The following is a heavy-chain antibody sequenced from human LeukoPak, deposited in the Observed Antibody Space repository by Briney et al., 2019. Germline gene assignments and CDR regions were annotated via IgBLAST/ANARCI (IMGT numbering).Heavy chain of an antibody. J-gene: IGHJ4*02. CDR1: GFTFSSYG. CDR3: ASGYSYGSGYFDY. D-gene: IGHD5-18*01. Sequence: PGGSLRLSCAASGFTFSSYGMHWVRQAPGKGLEWVAVIPYDGSNKYYADSVKGRFTISRDNSKNTLYLQMNSLRAEDTAVYYCASGYSYGSGYFDYWGQGTLVTVSS. V-gene: IGHV3-30*03. CDR2: IPYDGSNK.